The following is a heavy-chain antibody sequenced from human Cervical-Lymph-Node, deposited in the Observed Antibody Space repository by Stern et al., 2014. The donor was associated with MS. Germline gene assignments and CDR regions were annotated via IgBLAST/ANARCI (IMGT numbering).Heavy chain of an antibody. Sequence: EVQLVESGGGLVQPGGSLRLSCAASGFTFSSYWMHWVRQAPGKGLVWVSRINSDGSNTRYADSVKGRFTISRDNAKNTLYLQMNSLRAEDTAVYYCARDHSWSGSNWFDPRGQGTLVTVSS. CDR1: GFTFSSYW. CDR3: ARDHSWSGSNWFDP. J-gene: IGHJ5*02. V-gene: IGHV3-74*01. CDR2: INSDGSNT. D-gene: IGHD3-3*02.